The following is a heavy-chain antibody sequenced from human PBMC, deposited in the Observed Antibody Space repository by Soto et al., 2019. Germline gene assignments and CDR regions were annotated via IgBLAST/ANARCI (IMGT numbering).Heavy chain of an antibody. V-gene: IGHV5-51*01. Sequence: KVSCKASGYTFTSYGIGWVRQTPGKGLEWMGFIYPGDSDTRYSPSFQGQVTISADKSISTAYLQWSSLKASDTAMYYCVRVGSPPLHSSGITPYWGQATLVTGSS. J-gene: IGHJ4*02. CDR3: VRVGSPPLHSSGITPY. CDR2: IYPGDSDT. D-gene: IGHD3-22*01. CDR1: GYTFTSYG.